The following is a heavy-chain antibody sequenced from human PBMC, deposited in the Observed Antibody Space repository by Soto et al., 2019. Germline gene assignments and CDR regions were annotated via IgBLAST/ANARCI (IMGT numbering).Heavy chain of an antibody. CDR1: GYTFTSYY. V-gene: IGHV1-46*01. CDR2: INPSGGST. J-gene: IGHJ3*02. D-gene: IGHD1-26*01. CDR3: ARDRSREEIRSDDFDI. Sequence: ASVKVSCKASGYTFTSYYMHWVRQAPGQGLEWMGIINPSGGSTSYAQKFQGRVTMTMDTATSTVYMELRSLRSEDTAVYYCARDRSREEIRSDDFDIWGQGTMVTVSS.